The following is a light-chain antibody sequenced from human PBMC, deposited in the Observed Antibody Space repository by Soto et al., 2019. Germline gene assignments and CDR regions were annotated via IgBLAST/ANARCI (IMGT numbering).Light chain of an antibody. CDR1: SSDVGSGNV. CDR3: CSHAGSNTYV. J-gene: IGLJ1*01. CDR2: EGF. Sequence: QSALTQPGSVSGSPGQSIAISCTGTSSDVGSGNVVSWYQHYPGKAPQLMIYEGFKRPSGVSSRFSGSKSGNTASLTISGLQAEDEADYHCCSHAGSNTYVFGTGTKVTVL. V-gene: IGLV2-23*01.